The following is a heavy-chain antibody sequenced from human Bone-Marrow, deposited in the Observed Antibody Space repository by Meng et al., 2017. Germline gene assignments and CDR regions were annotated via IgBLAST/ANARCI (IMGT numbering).Heavy chain of an antibody. V-gene: IGHV1-18*01. CDR2: ISAYNGNT. J-gene: IGHJ4*02. D-gene: IGHD2-15*01. Sequence: ASVKVSCKASGYTFTSYGISWVRQAPGQGLEWMGWISAYNGNTNYAQKLQGRVTMTTDTSTSTAYMELRSLRSDDTAVYYCQRYHSVVVAATNWGQGTLVTVSS. CDR3: QRYHSVVVAATN. CDR1: GYTFTSYG.